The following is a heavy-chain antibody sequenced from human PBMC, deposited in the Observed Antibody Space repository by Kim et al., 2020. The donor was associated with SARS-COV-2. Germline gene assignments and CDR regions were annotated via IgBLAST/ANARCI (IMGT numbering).Heavy chain of an antibody. CDR1: VGTFSSYA. CDR3: AREGSGNPGYYFDY. D-gene: IGHD3-10*01. V-gene: IGHV1-69*13. CDR2: IIPIFGTA. J-gene: IGHJ4*02. Sequence: SVKVSCKASVGTFSSYAISWVRQAPGQGLEWMGGIIPIFGTANYAQKFQGRVTITADESTSTAYMELSSLRSEDTAVYYCAREGSGNPGYYFDYWGQGTLVTVSS.